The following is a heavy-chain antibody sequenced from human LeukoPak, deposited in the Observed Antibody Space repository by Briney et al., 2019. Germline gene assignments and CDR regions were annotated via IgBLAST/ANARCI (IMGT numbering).Heavy chain of an antibody. J-gene: IGHJ3*02. V-gene: IGHV3-48*04. Sequence: PGGSLRLSCAASGFTFSSYSMNWVRQAPGKGLEWVSYISSSSSTIYYADSVKGRFTISRDNAKNSLYLQMNSLRAEDTAVYYCARDRSSGYFPDAFDIWGQGTMVTVSS. CDR2: ISSSSSTI. CDR3: ARDRSSGYFPDAFDI. CDR1: GFTFSSYS. D-gene: IGHD3-22*01.